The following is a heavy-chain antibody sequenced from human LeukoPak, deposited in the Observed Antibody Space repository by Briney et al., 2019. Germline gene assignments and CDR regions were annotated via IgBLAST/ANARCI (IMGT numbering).Heavy chain of an antibody. J-gene: IGHJ4*02. V-gene: IGHV4-39*01. CDR2: IYYSGNT. CDR3: ARQGTMGAFDY. Sequence: PSETLSLTCTVSGGSISSSGYYWGWIRQPPGKGLEWIGNIYYSGNTYYNPSLKSRVTISVDTSKNQFSLKLSSVTAADTAVYYCARQGTMGAFDYWGRGTLVTVSS. D-gene: IGHD3-16*01. CDR1: GGSISSSGYY.